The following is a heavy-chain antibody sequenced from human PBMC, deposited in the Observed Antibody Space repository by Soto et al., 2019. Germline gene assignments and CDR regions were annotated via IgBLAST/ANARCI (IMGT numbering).Heavy chain of an antibody. D-gene: IGHD1-7*01. J-gene: IGHJ4*02. Sequence: EVQLAESGGGMVQPGGSLRLSCVASGFTFSSYDMHWVRQAPGKGLEYVSSISGNGGTTYYGNSVKGRFTISRDNSKNTLHLQMGSLRAEDMAVYYCVRRVSGNYDYWGQGTLVTVSS. CDR3: VRRVSGNYDY. V-gene: IGHV3-64*01. CDR2: ISGNGGTT. CDR1: GFTFSSYD.